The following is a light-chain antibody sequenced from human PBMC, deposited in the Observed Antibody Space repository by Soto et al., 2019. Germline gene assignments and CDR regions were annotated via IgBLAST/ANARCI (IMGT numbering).Light chain of an antibody. J-gene: IGLJ3*02. V-gene: IGLV1-51*01. Sequence: QSVLTQPPSVAAAPGQKVTISCSGRISNIGKNYVSWYQQLPGTAPKVLIYDNNKRPSGIPDRFSGAKSGTSATLGITGLQTGDEADYYCGTWDSSLSAPNWVFGGGTKVTGL. CDR3: GTWDSSLSAPNWV. CDR2: DNN. CDR1: ISNIGKNY.